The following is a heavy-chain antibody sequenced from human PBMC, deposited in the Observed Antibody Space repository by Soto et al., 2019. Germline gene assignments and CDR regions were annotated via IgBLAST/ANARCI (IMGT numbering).Heavy chain of an antibody. CDR2: ISPYSGET. V-gene: IGHV1-18*01. CDR3: ARGPVAGSDF. CDR1: GYPFTSYG. Sequence: QVQLVQSGPEVKKPAASVQVSCKASGYPFTSYGIVWVRQAPGQGLEWMGWISPYSGETRYTEKFQDRLTLTTDTSTNTSFIDLRSLTSDDTAVYVCARGPVAGSDFWGQGTLVIVSS. D-gene: IGHD6-19*01. J-gene: IGHJ4*02.